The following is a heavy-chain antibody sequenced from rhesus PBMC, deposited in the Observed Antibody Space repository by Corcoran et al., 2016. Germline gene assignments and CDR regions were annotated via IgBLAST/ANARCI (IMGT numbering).Heavy chain of an antibody. D-gene: IGHD3-9*01. J-gene: IGHJ4*01. CDR3: TRGRHDYGY. CDR2: ISVSSGST. V-gene: IGHV4-165*01. Sequence: VQLTESGPGVRKPWETLSLTCSVSGVSFSGYQWGWIRLPPGKGLEWMGYISVSSGSTDYNPSLKSRVTISTDTSKNQLSLNLNSVTAADTAVYYCTRGRHDYGYWGQGVLVTVSS. CDR1: GVSFSGYQ.